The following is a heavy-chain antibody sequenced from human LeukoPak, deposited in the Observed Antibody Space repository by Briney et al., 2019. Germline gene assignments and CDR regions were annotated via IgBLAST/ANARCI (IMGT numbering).Heavy chain of an antibody. J-gene: IGHJ4*02. V-gene: IGHV3-53*01. D-gene: IGHD4-23*01. Sequence: PGGSLRLSCAASGFTVSNNYMSWVRQAPGKGLEWVSTIHSGGSTHFADSVKGRFTISRDNSKNTLYLQMNSLRAEDTAVYYCARGWLAETTVVTPHNYWGQGTLVTVSS. CDR3: ARGWLAETTVVTPHNY. CDR2: IHSGGST. CDR1: GFTVSNNY.